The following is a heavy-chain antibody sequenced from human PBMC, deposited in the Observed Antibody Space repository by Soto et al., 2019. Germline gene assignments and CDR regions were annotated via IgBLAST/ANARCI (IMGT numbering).Heavy chain of an antibody. J-gene: IGHJ4*02. D-gene: IGHD6-13*01. CDR2: IWYDGSNK. CDR3: ARDSLLASGTVDY. Sequence: QVQLVASGGGVVQPGRSLRLSCAASGFTFSSYGMHWVRQAPGKGLEWVAVIWYDGSNKYYADSVKGRFTISRDNSKNTLYLQMNSLRAEDTAVYYCARDSLLASGTVDYWGQGTLVTVSS. V-gene: IGHV3-33*01. CDR1: GFTFSSYG.